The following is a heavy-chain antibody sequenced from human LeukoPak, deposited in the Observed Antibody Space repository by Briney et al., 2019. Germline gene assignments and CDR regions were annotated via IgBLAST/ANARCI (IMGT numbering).Heavy chain of an antibody. D-gene: IGHD4-11*01. CDR2: IYYSGST. CDR1: GGSISSYY. J-gene: IGHJ4*02. CDR3: ARDRGRVIDY. Sequence: PSETLSLTCTVSGGSISSYYWSWIRQPPGKGLEWIGYIYYSGSTNYNPSLKSRVTISVDTSKNQFSLKLSSVTAADTAVYYCARDRGRVIDYWGQGTLVTVSS. V-gene: IGHV4-59*01.